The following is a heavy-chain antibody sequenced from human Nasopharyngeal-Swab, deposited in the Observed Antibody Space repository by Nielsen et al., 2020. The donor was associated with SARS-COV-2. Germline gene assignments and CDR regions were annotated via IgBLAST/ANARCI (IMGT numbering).Heavy chain of an antibody. CDR1: GFTFSSYS. CDR3: ARGQYCSSTSCYARGYYYYYGMDV. V-gene: IGHV3-21*01. CDR2: ISSSSSYI. D-gene: IGHD2-2*01. Sequence: GESLKISCAASGFTFSSYSMNWVRQAPGKRLEWVSSISSSSSYIYYADSVKGRFTISRDNAKNSLYLQMNSLRAEDTAVYYCARGQYCSSTSCYARGYYYYYGMDVWGQGTTVTVSS. J-gene: IGHJ6*02.